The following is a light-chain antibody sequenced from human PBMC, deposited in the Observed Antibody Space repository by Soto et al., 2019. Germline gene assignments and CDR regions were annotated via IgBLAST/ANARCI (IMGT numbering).Light chain of an antibody. J-gene: IGKJ1*01. CDR2: DVS. V-gene: IGKV1-5*01. CDR3: HHYKMYYPWT. CDR1: TSITTW. Sequence: DLPVTHSSSTVSAYVGGSVSITCRASTSITTWLASYQQRPGKAPKLLIYDVSSLQSGVPSTFSGSGSGTEFTLTISSLQPDDFATYYCHHYKMYYPWTFGQGTKVDIK.